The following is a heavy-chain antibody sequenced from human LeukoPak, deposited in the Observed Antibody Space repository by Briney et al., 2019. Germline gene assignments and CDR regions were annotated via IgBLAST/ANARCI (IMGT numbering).Heavy chain of an antibody. V-gene: IGHV3-23*01. D-gene: IGHD2-8*01. J-gene: IGHJ4*02. CDR1: GFTFSSYA. Sequence: GGSLRLSCAASGFTFSSYAMSWVRQAPGKGLEWVSAISGSGGSTYYADSVKGRFTISRDNSKNTLYLLMNSLRAEDTAVYYCATEYCTNGVCRRYYFDYWGQGTLVTVSS. CDR2: ISGSGGST. CDR3: ATEYCTNGVCRRYYFDY.